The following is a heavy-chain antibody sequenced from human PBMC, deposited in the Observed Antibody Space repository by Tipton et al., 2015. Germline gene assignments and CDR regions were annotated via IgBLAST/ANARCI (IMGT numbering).Heavy chain of an antibody. D-gene: IGHD3-10*01. Sequence: QSGAEVKKPGESLKISCKGSEDIFRSYWIGWVRQMPGKGLEWMGIIYSGDSDAKYSPSFEGQVTISVDKSISTAYLQWSSLKASDTAMYYCARCYYGSGRKDYWGQGTLVTVSS. CDR3: ARCYYGSGRKDY. CDR2: IYSGDSDA. V-gene: IGHV5-51*01. CDR1: EDIFRSYW. J-gene: IGHJ4*02.